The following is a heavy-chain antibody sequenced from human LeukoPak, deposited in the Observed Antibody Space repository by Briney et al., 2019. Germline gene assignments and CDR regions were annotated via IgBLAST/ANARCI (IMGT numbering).Heavy chain of an antibody. V-gene: IGHV1-2*02. CDR3: AIRYVYYSDS. Sequence: ASVKVSCKASAYTFMVYYMQGVRHAPGQGLEWMGGSNPNSGGTNYEQKFQGRVTMTRDTSISTTYMDLSRRRSDDPAVDYCAIRYVYYSDSGAEGTRVTVSS. J-gene: IGHJ4*02. CDR1: AYTFMVYY. CDR2: SNPNSGGT. D-gene: IGHD2-2*01.